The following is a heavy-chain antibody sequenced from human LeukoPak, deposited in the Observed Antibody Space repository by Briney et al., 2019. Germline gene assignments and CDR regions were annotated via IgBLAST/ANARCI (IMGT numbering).Heavy chain of an antibody. CDR2: IGSNGGST. D-gene: IGHD2-2*01. Sequence: GGSLRLSCAASGFTFSSYAMHWVRQAPGKGLEYVSAIGSNGGSTYYANSVKGRFTISRDNSKNTLYLQMGSLRAEDMAVYYCARVGVGRVPAATIYYMDVWGKGTTVTVSS. V-gene: IGHV3-64*01. CDR1: GFTFSSYA. J-gene: IGHJ6*03. CDR3: ARVGVGRVPAATIYYMDV.